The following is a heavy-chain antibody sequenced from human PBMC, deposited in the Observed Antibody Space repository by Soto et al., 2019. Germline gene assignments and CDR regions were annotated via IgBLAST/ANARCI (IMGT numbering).Heavy chain of an antibody. Sequence: QVQLVQSGAEVKKPGTSVKVSCKASGGTFSSYAISWVRQAPGQGLEWMGGIIPIFGTANYAQKFQGIVTITADESTSTAYMELSSLRSEDTAEYYCASVKDLVVVVALDYYGMDDWGQGTTVTVS. CDR1: GGTFSSYA. J-gene: IGHJ6*02. CDR3: ASVKDLVVVVALDYYGMDD. V-gene: IGHV1-69*01. CDR2: IIPIFGTA. D-gene: IGHD2-15*01.